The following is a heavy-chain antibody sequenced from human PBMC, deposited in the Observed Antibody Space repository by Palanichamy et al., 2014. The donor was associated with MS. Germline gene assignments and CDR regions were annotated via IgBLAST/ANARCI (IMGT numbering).Heavy chain of an antibody. D-gene: IGHD3-22*01. CDR3: ARRNGDYYDSSGPNWFDP. J-gene: IGHJ5*02. CDR2: IWYDGGNK. V-gene: IGHV3-33*01. Sequence: QVQLVESGGGVVQPGRSLRLSCAASGFTFSSYGMHWVRQAPGKGLEWVAVIWYDGGNKYYADSVKGRFTISRDNSKNTLYLQMNSLRAEDTAVYYCARRNGDYYDSSGPNWFDPWGQGTLVTVSS. CDR1: GFTFSSYG.